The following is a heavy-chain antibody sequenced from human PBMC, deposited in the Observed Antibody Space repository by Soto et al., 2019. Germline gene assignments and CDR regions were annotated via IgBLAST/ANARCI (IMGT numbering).Heavy chain of an antibody. CDR2: INHSGST. V-gene: IGHV4-39*07. Sequence: SETLSLTCTVSGGSVSSVSYYWSWIRHPPGKGLEWIGEINHSGSTNYNPSLKSRVTISVDTSKNQFSLKLSSVTAADTAVYYCARVPSIAVAANWFDPWGQGTLVTVSS. CDR1: GGSVSSVSYY. D-gene: IGHD6-19*01. CDR3: ARVPSIAVAANWFDP. J-gene: IGHJ5*02.